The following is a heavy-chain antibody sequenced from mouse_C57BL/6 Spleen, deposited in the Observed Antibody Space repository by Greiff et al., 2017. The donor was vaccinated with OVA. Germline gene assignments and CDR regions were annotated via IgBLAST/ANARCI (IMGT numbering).Heavy chain of an antibody. Sequence: QVQLQQSGPELVKPGASVKISCKASGYAFSSSWMNWVKQRPGKGLEWIGRIYPGDGDTNYNGKFKGKATLTADKSSSTAYMQLSSLTSEDSAVDVCARDGDYSNYDAMDYWGQGTSVTVSS. CDR1: GYAFSSSW. J-gene: IGHJ4*01. CDR2: IYPGDGDT. V-gene: IGHV1-82*01. CDR3: ARDGDYSNYDAMDY. D-gene: IGHD2-5*01.